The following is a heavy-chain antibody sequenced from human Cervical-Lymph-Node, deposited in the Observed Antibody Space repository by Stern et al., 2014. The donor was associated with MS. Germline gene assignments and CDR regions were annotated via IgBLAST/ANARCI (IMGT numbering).Heavy chain of an antibody. D-gene: IGHD3-22*01. Sequence: VQLQESGPGVVKPSETLSLTCSVSGPSTISNYWSWFRQSPGKGLEWIGNIYYTGSTNYNPSLKSRVTMSVDTSKNQFSVKMTSVTAADTAVYYCARLAASSSGPFDFWGQGTLVTVSS. CDR2: IYYTGST. J-gene: IGHJ4*02. CDR1: GPSTISNY. CDR3: ARLAASSSGPFDF. V-gene: IGHV4-59*01.